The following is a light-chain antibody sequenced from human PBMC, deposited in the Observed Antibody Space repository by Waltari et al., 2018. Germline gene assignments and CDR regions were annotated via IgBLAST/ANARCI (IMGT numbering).Light chain of an antibody. CDR1: QSVSTFY. V-gene: IGKV3D-7*01. CDR2: GAP. CDR3: HQDYKSPYT. Sequence: EIVMTQFPDTLSLSPGERATLSCRASQSVSTFYVSWFQQKPGQHPRLLIYGAPTRATGSPVRFSGSASGTDFTLTITSLQPEEFAVYFCHQDYKSPYTFGRGTKLEIK. J-gene: IGKJ2*01.